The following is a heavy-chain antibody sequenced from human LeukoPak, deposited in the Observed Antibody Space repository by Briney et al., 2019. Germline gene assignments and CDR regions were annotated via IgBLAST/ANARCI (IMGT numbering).Heavy chain of an antibody. Sequence: ASVKVSCKASGYTVTSYYMHWVRQAPGQGLEWMGIINPSGGSTSYAQKFQGRVTMTRDMSTRTVYMELSSLRSEDTAVYYCARDWGQWLVFDYWGQGTLVTVSS. J-gene: IGHJ4*02. CDR3: ARDWGQWLVFDY. CDR1: GYTVTSYY. CDR2: INPSGGST. D-gene: IGHD6-19*01. V-gene: IGHV1-46*01.